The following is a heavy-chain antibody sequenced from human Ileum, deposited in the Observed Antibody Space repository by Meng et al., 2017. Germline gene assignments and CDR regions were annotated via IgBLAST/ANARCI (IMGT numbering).Heavy chain of an antibody. Sequence: QVQLVQSGAEVKKPGASVRISCAPSGYTFVAYAMHWVRQAPGQRLEWMGWIYTGNGNTKYSQKFQGRVTFTRDTSATTVYMELTSLTSEDTAVYYCARGDPTTPNWLDPWGQGSLVTVSS. CDR2: IYTGNGNT. CDR3: ARGDPTTPNWLDP. D-gene: IGHD1-26*01. J-gene: IGHJ5*02. CDR1: GYTFVAYA. V-gene: IGHV1-3*04.